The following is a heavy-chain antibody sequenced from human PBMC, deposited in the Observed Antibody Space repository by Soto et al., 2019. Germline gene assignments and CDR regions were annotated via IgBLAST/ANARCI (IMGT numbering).Heavy chain of an antibody. J-gene: IGHJ6*02. CDR2: IYYSGST. D-gene: IGHD3-3*01. CDR3: ARGQKVRYYDFWSGPAPYGMDV. CDR1: GGYISSYY. Sequence: SETLSLTCTVSGGYISSYYWSWIRQPPGKGLEWIGYIYYSGSTNYNPSLKSRVTISVDTSKNQFSLKLSSVTAADTAVYYCARGQKVRYYDFWSGPAPYGMDVWGQGTTVTVSS. V-gene: IGHV4-59*01.